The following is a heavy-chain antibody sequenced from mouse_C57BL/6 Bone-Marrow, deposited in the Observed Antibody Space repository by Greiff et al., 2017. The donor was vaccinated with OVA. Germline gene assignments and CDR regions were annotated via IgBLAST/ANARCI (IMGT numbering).Heavy chain of an antibody. V-gene: IGHV1-82*01. CDR3: ASITTVVAEGDY. CDR1: GYAFSSSW. CDR2: IYPGDGDT. Sequence: QVQLQQSGPELVKPGASVKISCKASGYAFSSSWMNWVKQRPGKGLEWIGRIYPGDGDTNYNGKFKGKATLTADKSSSTAYMQLSSLTSEDSAVYFCASITTVVAEGDYWGQGTTLTVSS. J-gene: IGHJ2*01. D-gene: IGHD1-1*01.